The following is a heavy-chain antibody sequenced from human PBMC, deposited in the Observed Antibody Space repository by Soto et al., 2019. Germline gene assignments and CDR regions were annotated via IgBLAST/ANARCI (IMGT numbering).Heavy chain of an antibody. V-gene: IGHV4-39*01. D-gene: IGHD1-26*01. J-gene: IGHJ6*04. CDR3: ASGPSFSGSYFYSYSVLAF. Sequence: SETLSLTCTVSGGSISSSSYYWGWIRQPPGKGLEWIGSIYYSGSTYYNPSLKSRVTISVDTSKNQFSLKLSSVTAADTAVYYLASGPSFSGSYFYSYSVLAFWGKGTTVPVS. CDR1: GGSISSSSYY. CDR2: IYYSGST.